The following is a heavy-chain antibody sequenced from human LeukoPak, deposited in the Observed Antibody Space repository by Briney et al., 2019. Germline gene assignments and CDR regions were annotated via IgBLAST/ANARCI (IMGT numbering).Heavy chain of an antibody. CDR3: ARDRAIILFGAFAI. CDR2: ISSTSSYI. Sequence: PGGSLRLSCAASGFTFSSSSMNWVRQAPGKGLEWVSSISSTSSYIYYADSVKGRFTISRDNAKNSLYLQMNSLRAEDTAVYYCARDRAIILFGAFAIWGQGTMVTVSS. J-gene: IGHJ3*02. CDR1: GFTFSSSS. V-gene: IGHV3-21*01. D-gene: IGHD3-3*01.